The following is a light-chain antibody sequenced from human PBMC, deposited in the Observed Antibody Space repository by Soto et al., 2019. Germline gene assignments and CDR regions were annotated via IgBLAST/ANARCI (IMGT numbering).Light chain of an antibody. CDR1: QTISNNY. J-gene: IGKJ5*01. Sequence: EVVLTQSPGTLSLSPGERVTLSCRASQTISNNYLAWYQQKPGQAPRLLIYGASSRATGIPDRFSGSGSGTDFTLTISRLEPEDFAVYYCQQRSNWPPITFGQGTRLEIK. CDR3: QQRSNWPPIT. CDR2: GAS. V-gene: IGKV3D-20*02.